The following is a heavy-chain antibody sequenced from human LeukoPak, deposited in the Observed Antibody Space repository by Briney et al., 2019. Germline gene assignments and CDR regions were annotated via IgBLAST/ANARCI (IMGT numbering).Heavy chain of an antibody. Sequence: SETLSLTCAVYGGSFSGYYWSWISQPPGKGLEWIGEINHSGSANYNPSLKSRVTISVDTSKNQFSLKLSSVTAADTAVYYCARGHCSGGSCYRPYYYYGMDVWGQGTTVTVSS. CDR1: GGSFSGYY. CDR2: INHSGSA. J-gene: IGHJ6*02. D-gene: IGHD2-15*01. V-gene: IGHV4-34*01. CDR3: ARGHCSGGSCYRPYYYYGMDV.